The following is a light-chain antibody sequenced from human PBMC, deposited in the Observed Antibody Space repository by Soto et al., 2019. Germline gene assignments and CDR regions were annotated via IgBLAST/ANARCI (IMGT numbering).Light chain of an antibody. J-gene: IGLJ1*01. Sequence: QSALTQPASVSGAPGQSITISCTGTSSDVGAYKFDSWYQQHPGKAPKLMIYGVTNRPSGVSNRFSGSKSGNTASLTISGLQAEDEADYYCNSYTGSSTYVFGTGTKVTVL. V-gene: IGLV2-14*01. CDR2: GVT. CDR1: SSDVGAYKF. CDR3: NSYTGSSTYV.